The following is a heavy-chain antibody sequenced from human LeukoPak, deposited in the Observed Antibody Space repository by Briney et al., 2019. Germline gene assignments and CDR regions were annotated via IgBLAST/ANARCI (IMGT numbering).Heavy chain of an antibody. D-gene: IGHD2-2*02. V-gene: IGHV1-69*05. CDR3: ASPGVDCSSTSCYNDAFDI. Sequence: SVKVSCKASGGTFSSYAISWVRQAPGQGLEWMGGIIPIFCTANYAQKFQGRVTITTDESTSTAYMELSSLRSEDTAVYYCASPGVDCSSTSCYNDAFDIWGQGTMVTVSS. J-gene: IGHJ3*02. CDR1: GGTFSSYA. CDR2: IIPIFCTA.